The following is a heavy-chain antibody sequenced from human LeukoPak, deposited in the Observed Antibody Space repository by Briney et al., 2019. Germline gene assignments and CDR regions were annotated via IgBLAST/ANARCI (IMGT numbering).Heavy chain of an antibody. V-gene: IGHV3-30*02. D-gene: IGHD6-13*01. CDR3: AKHDYSSSWFEY. Sequence: GGSLRLSCAASGFTFSSYGMHWVRQAPGKGLEWVAFIRYDGSNKYYADSVKGRFTISRDNSKNTLYLQMNSLRAEDTAVYYCAKHDYSSSWFEYWGQGTLVTVSS. CDR2: IRYDGSNK. J-gene: IGHJ4*02. CDR1: GFTFSSYG.